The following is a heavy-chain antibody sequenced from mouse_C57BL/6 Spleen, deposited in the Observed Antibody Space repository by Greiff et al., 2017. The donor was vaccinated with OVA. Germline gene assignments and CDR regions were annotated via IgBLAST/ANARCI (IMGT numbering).Heavy chain of an antibody. V-gene: IGHV1-69*01. D-gene: IGHD6-1*01. CDR2: IDPSDSYT. CDR3: AAGSTGKNYFDY. CDR1: GYTFTSYW. J-gene: IGHJ2*01. Sequence: VKLQQPGAELVMPGASVKLSCKASGYTFTSYWMHWVKQRPGQGLEWIGEIDPSDSYTNYNQKFKGKSTLTVDKSSSTAYMQLSSLTSEDSAVYYCAAGSTGKNYFDYWGQGTTLTVSS.